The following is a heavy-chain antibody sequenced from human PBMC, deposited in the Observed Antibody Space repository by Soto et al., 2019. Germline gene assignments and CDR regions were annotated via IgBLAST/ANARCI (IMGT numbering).Heavy chain of an antibody. D-gene: IGHD2-21*01. J-gene: IGHJ6*02. CDR3: AASCVGCGGFNYYGMDV. Sequence: SETLSLTCTVSGGSISSGGYYWSWIRQHPGKGLEWIGYIYYSGSTYYNPSLKSRATISVDTSKNQFSLKLSSVTAADTAVYYCAASCVGCGGFNYYGMDVWGQGTTVTVPS. CDR2: IYYSGST. V-gene: IGHV4-31*03. CDR1: GGSISSGGYY.